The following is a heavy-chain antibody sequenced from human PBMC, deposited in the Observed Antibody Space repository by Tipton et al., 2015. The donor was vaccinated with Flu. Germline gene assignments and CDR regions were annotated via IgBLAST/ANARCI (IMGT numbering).Heavy chain of an antibody. CDR3: ARREGR. V-gene: IGHV3-9*01. CDR2: ISWNSGSI. Sequence: SLRLSCAASGFTFDDYAMHWVRQAPGKGLEWVSGISWNSGSIGYADSVKGRFTISRDNAKNSLYLQMNSLRAEDTALYYCARREGRWGQGTLVTVSS. J-gene: IGHJ4*02. CDR1: GFTFDDYA.